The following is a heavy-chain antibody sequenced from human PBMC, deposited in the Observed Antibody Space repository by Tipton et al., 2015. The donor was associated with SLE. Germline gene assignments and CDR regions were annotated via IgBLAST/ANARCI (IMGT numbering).Heavy chain of an antibody. CDR1: GGSISVSSYY. V-gene: IGHV4-39*07. D-gene: IGHD3-16*01. CDR2: VYYSGGT. CDR3: ARSDGGY. Sequence: TLSLTCSVSGGSISVSSYYWGWIRQPPGKGLEWIANVYYSGGTYYNPSLKSRVALSGDTSRNQFSLKLTSVTAADTAVYYCARSDGGYWGQGTLVTVSS. J-gene: IGHJ4*02.